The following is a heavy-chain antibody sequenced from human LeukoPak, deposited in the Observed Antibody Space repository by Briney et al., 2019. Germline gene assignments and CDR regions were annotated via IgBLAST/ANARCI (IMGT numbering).Heavy chain of an antibody. CDR1: GFTFSSYS. V-gene: IGHV3-21*01. Sequence: GGSLRLSCAASGFTFSSYSMNWVRQAPGKGLEWVSSISSSSSYIYYADSVKGRFTISRDNAKNSLYLQMNTLRAEDTAVYHCARYRYHSSGYYYLDYWGQGTLVTVSS. CDR2: ISSSSSYI. CDR3: ARYRYHSSGYYYLDY. J-gene: IGHJ4*02. D-gene: IGHD3-22*01.